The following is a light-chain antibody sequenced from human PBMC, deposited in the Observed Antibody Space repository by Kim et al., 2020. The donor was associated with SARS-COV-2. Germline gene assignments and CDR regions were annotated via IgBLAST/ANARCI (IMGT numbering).Light chain of an antibody. CDR2: AAS. J-gene: IGKJ1*01. CDR1: QSISNY. CDR3: RQSYSTPWT. V-gene: IGKV1-39*01. Sequence: DIQMTQSPSSLSASVGDRVTITCRASQSISNYLDWYQQKPGRAPKLLIYAASSLQSGVPSRFRGSGSGTHFTLTISSLQPEDFATYYCRQSYSTPWTFGQGTKVDI.